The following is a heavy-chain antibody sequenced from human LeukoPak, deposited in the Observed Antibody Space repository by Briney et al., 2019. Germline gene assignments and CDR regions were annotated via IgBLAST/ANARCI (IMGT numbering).Heavy chain of an antibody. Sequence: GGSLRLSCAASGFTFSSYWMSWVRQAPGKGLEWVANIKQDGSEKYYVDSVKGRVTTSRDNAKNSVYLQMNSLRVEDTAVYYCVRVGNIVGTVFDYWGQGTLVTVSS. CDR3: VRVGNIVGTVFDY. J-gene: IGHJ4*02. D-gene: IGHD3-16*02. V-gene: IGHV3-7*01. CDR1: GFTFSSYW. CDR2: IKQDGSEK.